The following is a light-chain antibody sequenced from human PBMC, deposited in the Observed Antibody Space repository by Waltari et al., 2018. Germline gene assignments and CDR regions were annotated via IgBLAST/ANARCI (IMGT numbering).Light chain of an antibody. V-gene: IGLV2-8*01. CDR1: SSAVGGYNY. J-gene: IGLJ2*01. Sequence: QSALTQPPSASGSPGPSVTISCPGTSSAVGGYNYVSWYQQHPGKAPKLMIYEVSKRPSGVPDRFSGSKSGNTASLTVSGLQAEDEADYYCSSYAGSNNVVFGGGTKLTVL. CDR2: EVS. CDR3: SSYAGSNNVV.